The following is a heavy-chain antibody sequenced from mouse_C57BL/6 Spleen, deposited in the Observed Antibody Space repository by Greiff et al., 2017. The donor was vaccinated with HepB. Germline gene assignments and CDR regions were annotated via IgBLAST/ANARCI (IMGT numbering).Heavy chain of an antibody. CDR2: IYPGDGDT. J-gene: IGHJ4*01. Sequence: VQLQQSGAELVKPGASVKISCKASGYAFSSYWMNWVKQRPGKGLEWIGQIYPGDGDTNYNGKFKGKATLTADKSSSTAYMQLSSLTSEDSAVYFCARDGSSYYAMDYWGQGPSVTVSS. CDR3: ARDGSSYYAMDY. D-gene: IGHD1-1*01. CDR1: GYAFSSYW. V-gene: IGHV1-80*01.